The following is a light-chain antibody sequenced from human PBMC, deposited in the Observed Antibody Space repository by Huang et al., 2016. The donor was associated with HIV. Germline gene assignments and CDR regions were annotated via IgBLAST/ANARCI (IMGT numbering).Light chain of an antibody. Sequence: EIVLTQSPGTLSLSPGERATLSCRASQSVSINSLTWYQQTPGQAPRLLIYGASSRATGIPDRFSGSGSGTDFTLTISRLEPEDFAVYYCQQYGSSLYTFGQGTKLEIK. CDR3: QQYGSSLYT. CDR1: QSVSINS. CDR2: GAS. V-gene: IGKV3-20*01. J-gene: IGKJ2*01.